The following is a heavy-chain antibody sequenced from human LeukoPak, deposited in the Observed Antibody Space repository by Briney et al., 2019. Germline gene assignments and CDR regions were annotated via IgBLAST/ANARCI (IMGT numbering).Heavy chain of an antibody. D-gene: IGHD1-26*01. CDR1: GFTFSSYS. CDR2: ISSSSSYI. J-gene: IGHJ1*01. CDR3: ASTWGATTEIECFQH. Sequence: GGSLRLSCAASGFTFSSYSMNWVRQAPGKGLEWVSSISSSSSYIYYADSVKGRFTISRDNAKNSLYLQMNSLRAEDTAVYYCASTWGATTEIECFQHWGQGTLVTVSS. V-gene: IGHV3-21*01.